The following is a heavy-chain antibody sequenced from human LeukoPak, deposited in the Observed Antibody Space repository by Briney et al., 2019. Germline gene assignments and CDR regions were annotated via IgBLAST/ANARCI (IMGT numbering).Heavy chain of an antibody. V-gene: IGHV4-39*07. J-gene: IGHJ4*02. Sequence: SETLSLTCTVSGGSINSSSHYWGWIRQPPGKGLEWIGEINHSGSTNYNPSLKSRVTISVDTSKNQFSLKLSSVTAADTAVYYCARRSLRYFDWSHFDYWGQGTLVTVSS. CDR2: INHSGST. D-gene: IGHD3-9*01. CDR3: ARRSLRYFDWSHFDY. CDR1: GGSINSSSHY.